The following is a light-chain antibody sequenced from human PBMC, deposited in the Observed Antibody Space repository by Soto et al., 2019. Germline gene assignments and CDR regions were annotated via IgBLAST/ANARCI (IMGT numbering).Light chain of an antibody. CDR2: AAS. CDR3: QQYDNLPQFT. V-gene: IGKV1-39*01. CDR1: QSISSY. Sequence: DIQMTQSPSSLSASVGDRVTITCRASQSISSYLNWYQQKPGKAPKLLIYAASSLQSGVPSRFSGSGSGTDFTLTNSSLQPEDFATYYCQQYDNLPQFTFGGGTKVDIK. J-gene: IGKJ4*01.